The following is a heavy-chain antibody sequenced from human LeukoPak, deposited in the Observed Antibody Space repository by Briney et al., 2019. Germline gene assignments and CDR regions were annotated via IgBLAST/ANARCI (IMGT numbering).Heavy chain of an antibody. CDR2: IIPIFGTA. CDR3: ARDLTGNGGDSGDP. CDR1: GGTFSSYA. V-gene: IGHV1-69*13. J-gene: IGHJ5*02. Sequence: ASVKVSCKASGGTFSSYAISWVRQAPGQGLEWMGGIIPIFGTANYAQKFQGRVTITADESTSTAYMELSSLRSEDTAVYYCARDLTGNGGDSGDPWGQGTLVTVSS. D-gene: IGHD2-21*02.